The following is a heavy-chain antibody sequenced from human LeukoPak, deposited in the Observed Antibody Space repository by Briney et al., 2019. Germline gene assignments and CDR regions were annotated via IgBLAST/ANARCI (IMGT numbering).Heavy chain of an antibody. CDR1: GFTFSSYE. CDR2: ISSSGSTI. V-gene: IGHV3-48*03. D-gene: IGHD2-2*01. CDR3: ARTGYCSSTSCSAGFDP. J-gene: IGHJ5*02. Sequence: GGSLRLSCAASGFTFSSYEMNWVCQAPGKGLEWVSYISSSGSTIYYADSVKGRFTISRDNAKNSLYLQMNSLRAEDTAVYYCARTGYCSSTSCSAGFDPWGQGTLVTVSS.